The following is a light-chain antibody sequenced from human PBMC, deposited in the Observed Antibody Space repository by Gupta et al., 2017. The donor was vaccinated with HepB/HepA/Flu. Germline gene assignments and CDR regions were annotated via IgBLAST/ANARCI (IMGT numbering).Light chain of an antibody. Sequence: DIVMTQSPDSLAVSLGERATINCKSSQSVLYSSNNKNYLAWYQQKPGQPPKLLIYWASTRESGVPDRFSGSGSGTDFTLTISTLQAEDVAVYYCQQDYTTPVTFGRGTKVEIK. CDR3: QQDYTTPVT. J-gene: IGKJ4*01. V-gene: IGKV4-1*01. CDR2: WAS. CDR1: QSVLYSSNNKNY.